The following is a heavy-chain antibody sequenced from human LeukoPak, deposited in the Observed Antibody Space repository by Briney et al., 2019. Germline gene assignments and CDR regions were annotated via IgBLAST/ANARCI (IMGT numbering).Heavy chain of an antibody. V-gene: IGHV1-2*02. CDR3: ARTAGGAFDI. Sequence: GASVKVSCKASGYTFTASYIHWVRQAPGQGLEYMGWINPNSGGTNYAQKFQGGVTMTRDTSISTAYMELSSLRSDDTAMYYCARTAGGAFDIWGQGTMVTVSS. J-gene: IGHJ3*02. CDR1: GYTFTASY. CDR2: INPNSGGT. D-gene: IGHD2-21*02.